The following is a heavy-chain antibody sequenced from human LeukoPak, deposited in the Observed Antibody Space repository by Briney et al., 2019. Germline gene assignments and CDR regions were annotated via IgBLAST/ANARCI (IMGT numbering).Heavy chain of an antibody. CDR3: ARTNLYCSSTSCYSHYAYGMDV. J-gene: IGHJ6*02. CDR2: INPNSGGT. CDR1: GYTFTGYY. V-gene: IGHV1-2*02. D-gene: IGHD2-2*01. Sequence: ASVKVSCKASGYTFTGYYMHWVRQAPGQGLEWMGWINPNSGGTNYAQKFQGRVTMTRNTSISTAYMELSSLRSEDTAVYYCARTNLYCSSTSCYSHYAYGMDVWGQGTTVTVSS.